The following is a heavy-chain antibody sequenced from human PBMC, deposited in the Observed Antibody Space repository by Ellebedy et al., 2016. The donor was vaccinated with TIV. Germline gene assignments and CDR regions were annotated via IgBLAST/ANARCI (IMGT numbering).Heavy chain of an antibody. V-gene: IGHV1-46*01. CDR1: GYTFTTYY. Sequence: AASVKVSCKASGYTFTTYYLHWVRQAPGQGLEWMGIISPDGGSTNYAQKFQGRVTMTRDTSTSTVYMELSSLRSEDTAVYYCARGTGDYWGQGTLVTVSS. CDR3: ARGTGDY. J-gene: IGHJ4*02. CDR2: ISPDGGST.